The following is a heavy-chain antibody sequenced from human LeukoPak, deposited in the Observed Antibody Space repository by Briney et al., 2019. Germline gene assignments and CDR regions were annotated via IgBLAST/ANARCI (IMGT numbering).Heavy chain of an antibody. V-gene: IGHV3-21*01. CDR3: ARVPGDY. Sequence: RPGGSLRLSCAASGFTFSSYNMNWVRQAPGRGLEWVSSISSSSSYIYYADSVKGRFTISRDNAKNELYLQMNSLRAEDTAVYYCARVPGDYWGQGTLVTVSS. CDR2: ISSSSSYI. J-gene: IGHJ4*02. CDR1: GFTFSSYN.